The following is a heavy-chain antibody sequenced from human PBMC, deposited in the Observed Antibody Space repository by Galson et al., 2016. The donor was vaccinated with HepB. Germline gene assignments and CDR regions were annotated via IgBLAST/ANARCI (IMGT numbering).Heavy chain of an antibody. V-gene: IGHV3-74*01. CDR2: INRDESST. J-gene: IGHJ6*04. CDR1: GFTFSSYY. CDR3: ARDPSYYSGMDV. Sequence: SLRLSCAASGFTFSSYYMHWVRQAPGKGLVWVSRINRDESSTSYADYVKGRFTISRDNAKNTLYLQMNSLRAEDTAVYYCARDPSYYSGMDVWGKGSTVTVSS.